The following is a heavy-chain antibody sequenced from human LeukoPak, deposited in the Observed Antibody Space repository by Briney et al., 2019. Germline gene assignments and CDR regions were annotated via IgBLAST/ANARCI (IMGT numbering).Heavy chain of an antibody. CDR2: ITGNALNT. D-gene: IGHD3-22*01. CDR1: GFTFSNYA. Sequence: PGGSLRLPCAASGFTFSNYAMSWVRQAPGKGLEWASSITGNALNTYHADFIKGRFTISRDDSKNTLYLHLSSLRVEDTAVYYCAKLQDFYDNSGYSYFDNWGQGTLVTVSS. J-gene: IGHJ4*02. V-gene: IGHV3-23*01. CDR3: AKLQDFYDNSGYSYFDN.